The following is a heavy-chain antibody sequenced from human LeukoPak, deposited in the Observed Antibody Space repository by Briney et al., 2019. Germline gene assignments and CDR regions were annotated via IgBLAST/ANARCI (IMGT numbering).Heavy chain of an antibody. J-gene: IGHJ6*02. CDR1: GYTFTSYG. CDR3: ARDYGRITANYYGLDI. D-gene: IGHD6-13*01. V-gene: IGHV1-18*01. CDR2: ISAYNGNT. Sequence: ASVKVSCKASGYTFTSYGISWVRQAPGQGLEWMGWISAYNGNTNYAQKLQGRVTMTTDPSTSTAYMELRWLRSDDTAVYYCARDYGRITANYYGLDIWGQGTTVTVSS.